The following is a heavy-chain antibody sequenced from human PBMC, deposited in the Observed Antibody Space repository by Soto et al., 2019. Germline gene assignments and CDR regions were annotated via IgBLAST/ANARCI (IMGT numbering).Heavy chain of an antibody. CDR1: GGTFSNYG. CDR2: IIPLFATT. V-gene: IGHV1-69*01. Sequence: QVQLVQSGADVKKPGSSVKVSCKASGGTFSNYGISWVRQAPGQGLEWMGGIIPLFATTDYAQKLQGRVTITADESTSTAYMDVRSLRSEDTAVYYCARTRREIHLRDAFDIWGQGTMFTVSS. J-gene: IGHJ3*02. CDR3: ARTRREIHLRDAFDI. D-gene: IGHD5-18*01.